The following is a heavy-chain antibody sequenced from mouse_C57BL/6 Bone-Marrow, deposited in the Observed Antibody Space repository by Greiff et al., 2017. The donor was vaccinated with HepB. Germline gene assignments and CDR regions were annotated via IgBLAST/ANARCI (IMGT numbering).Heavy chain of an antibody. CDR2: IDPSDSYT. D-gene: IGHD2-2*01. V-gene: IGHV1-50*01. Sequence: VKQSCKASGYTFTSYWMQWVKQRPGQGLEWIGEIDPSDSYTNYNQKFKGKATLTVDTSSSTAYMQLSSLTSEDSAVYYCARKEVTTDFDYWGQGTTLTVSS. J-gene: IGHJ2*01. CDR3: ARKEVTTDFDY. CDR1: GYTFTSYW.